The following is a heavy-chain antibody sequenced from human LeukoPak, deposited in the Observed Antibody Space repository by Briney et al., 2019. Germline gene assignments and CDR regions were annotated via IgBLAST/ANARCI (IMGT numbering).Heavy chain of an antibody. V-gene: IGHV3-30-3*01. Sequence: PGGSLRLSCAASGFTFSSYAIHWVRQAPGKGLEWVAVISYDGSNKYYADSVKGRFTISRDNSKNTLYLQMNSLRAEDTAVYYCARGAQLGYFDYWGQGTLVTVSS. D-gene: IGHD6-13*01. CDR1: GFTFSSYA. CDR3: ARGAQLGYFDY. CDR2: ISYDGSNK. J-gene: IGHJ4*02.